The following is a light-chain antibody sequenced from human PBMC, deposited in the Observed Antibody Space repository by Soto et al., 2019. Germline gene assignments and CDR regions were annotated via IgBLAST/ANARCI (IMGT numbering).Light chain of an antibody. Sequence: DIQMTQSPSTLSASVGDRVTITCRASQSISSWLAWYQQKPGKAPKLLIYDASSLESGVPSRFSGSGSGTEFTLTISSLQPDDFATYYFQQPVTFGQGTKVEIK. CDR3: QQPVT. CDR2: DAS. CDR1: QSISSW. V-gene: IGKV1-5*01. J-gene: IGKJ1*01.